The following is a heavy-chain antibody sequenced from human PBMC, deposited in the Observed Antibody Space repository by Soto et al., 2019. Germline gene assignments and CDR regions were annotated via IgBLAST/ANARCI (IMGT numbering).Heavy chain of an antibody. Sequence: QVQLVESGGGLVQPGRSLRLSCAASGFTFSSYAMHWVRQAPGKGLEWVAVISYDGSNKYYADSVKGRFTISRDNSKNTLYLQMNSLRAEDTAVYYCARDRGVAARYYYYGMDVWGQGTTVTVSS. J-gene: IGHJ6*02. CDR1: GFTFSSYA. D-gene: IGHD6-6*01. CDR2: ISYDGSNK. CDR3: ARDRGVAARYYYYGMDV. V-gene: IGHV3-30-3*01.